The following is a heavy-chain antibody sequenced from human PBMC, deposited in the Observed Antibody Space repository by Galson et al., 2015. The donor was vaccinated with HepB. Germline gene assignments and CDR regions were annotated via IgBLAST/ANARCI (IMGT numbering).Heavy chain of an antibody. Sequence: SLRLSCAASGFTFSGSAMNWVRQASGRGLEWVGRIRSKTNNYATTYAASVKGRFTISRDDSKNTASLEMNSLKTEDTAGYYCTRHGDYISPGFFDYWGQGILVTVSS. V-gene: IGHV3-73*01. CDR2: IRSKTNNYAT. CDR1: GFTFSGSA. J-gene: IGHJ4*02. D-gene: IGHD4-11*01. CDR3: TRHGDYISPGFFDY.